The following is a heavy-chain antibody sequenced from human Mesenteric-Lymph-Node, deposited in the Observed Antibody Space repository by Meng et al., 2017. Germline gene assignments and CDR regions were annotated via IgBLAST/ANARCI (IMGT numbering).Heavy chain of an antibody. CDR2: ISYDGSNK. D-gene: IGHD2-15*01. Sequence: GESLKISCAAPGFTFSSYAMHWVRQAPGKGLEWVAVISYDGSNKYYADSVKGRFTISRDNSKNTLYLQMNSLRAEDTAVYYCARASRYCSGGSCYSEVDYYYYGMDVWGQGTTVTVSS. CDR3: ARASRYCSGGSCYSEVDYYYYGMDV. V-gene: IGHV3-30*04. CDR1: GFTFSSYA. J-gene: IGHJ6*02.